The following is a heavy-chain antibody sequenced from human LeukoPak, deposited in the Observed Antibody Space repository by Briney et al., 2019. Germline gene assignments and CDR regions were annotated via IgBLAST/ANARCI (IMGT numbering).Heavy chain of an antibody. D-gene: IGHD6-19*01. J-gene: IGHJ4*02. V-gene: IGHV1-46*01. CDR2: INPSGGST. CDR1: GYTLTNYA. Sequence: GASVKVSCKASGYTLTNYAINWVRQAPGQGLEWMGIINPSGGSTSYAQKFQGRVTMTRDMSTSTVYMELSSLRSEDTAVYYCARSSVAGTISVLDYWGQGTLVTVSS. CDR3: ARSSVAGTISVLDY.